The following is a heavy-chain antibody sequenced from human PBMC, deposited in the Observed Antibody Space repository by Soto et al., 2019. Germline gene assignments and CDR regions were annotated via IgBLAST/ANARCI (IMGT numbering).Heavy chain of an antibody. J-gene: IGHJ5*02. CDR2: ISNAGSGNT. Sequence: SVKVSWNTSGYPFPSFEVHWIRQAPVQRPEWMGGISNAGSGNTKYSQKFQGRVTITRDTSASTAYMELSSLRSEDTAVYYCARGAHSSGWLNWFDPWGQGTLVTVSS. CDR1: GYPFPSFE. V-gene: IGHV1-3*01. D-gene: IGHD6-19*01. CDR3: ARGAHSSGWLNWFDP.